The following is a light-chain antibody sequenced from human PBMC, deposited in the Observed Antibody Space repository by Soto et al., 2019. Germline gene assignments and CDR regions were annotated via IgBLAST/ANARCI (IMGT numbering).Light chain of an antibody. CDR2: GAS. V-gene: IGKV3-11*01. Sequence: EIVLTQSPATLSLSPGERATLSCRASQSVSNFLAWYQQRPGQAPRLLLYGASNRATGTPARFSGSGSGTDFTRTISSLEPEDSAVYYCQQRSNRLTFGGGTKVEIK. CDR3: QQRSNRLT. J-gene: IGKJ4*01. CDR1: QSVSNF.